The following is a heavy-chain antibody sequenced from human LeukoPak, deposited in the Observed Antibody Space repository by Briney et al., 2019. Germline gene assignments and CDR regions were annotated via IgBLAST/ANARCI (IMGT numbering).Heavy chain of an antibody. CDR3: ARERTHYDFWSGYFDY. CDR2: IYYSGST. CDR1: GGSISRYY. D-gene: IGHD3-3*01. J-gene: IGHJ4*02. Sequence: SETLSLTCTVSGGSISRYYWSWIRQPPGKGLEWIGYIYYSGSTNYNPSLKSRVTISVDTSKNQFSLKLSSVTAADTAVYYCARERTHYDFWSGYFDYWGQGTLVTVSS. V-gene: IGHV4-59*01.